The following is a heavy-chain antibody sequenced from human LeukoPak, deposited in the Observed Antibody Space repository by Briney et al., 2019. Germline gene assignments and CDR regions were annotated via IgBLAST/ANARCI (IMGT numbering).Heavy chain of an antibody. Sequence: GGSLRLSRAASGFTFSIYWMYWVRQVPGKGLVWVSRINNDGSTTRYADYVKGRFTISRDNAKNTVYLQMNSLRAEDTAVYYCVRGGVTGSGTYYVLNWGQGTLITVSS. V-gene: IGHV3-74*01. CDR2: INNDGSTT. CDR1: GFTFSIYW. CDR3: VRGGVTGSGTYYVLN. J-gene: IGHJ4*02. D-gene: IGHD3-10*01.